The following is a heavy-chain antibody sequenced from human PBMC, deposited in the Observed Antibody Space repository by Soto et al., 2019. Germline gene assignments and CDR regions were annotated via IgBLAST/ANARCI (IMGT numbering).Heavy chain of an antibody. CDR1: GFTFSSYG. Sequence: GGSVRLSCTASGFTFSSYGMGWVRQAPGKGLQWVSTIRGDGGQTHYTDSVKGRFSISRDNSKNTVYLQMDSLRAEDTAMYFCARDVGLDSDDFFAYWGQGTQVTVSS. J-gene: IGHJ4*02. D-gene: IGHD3-9*01. CDR3: ARDVGLDSDDFFAY. CDR2: IRGDGGQT. V-gene: IGHV3-23*01.